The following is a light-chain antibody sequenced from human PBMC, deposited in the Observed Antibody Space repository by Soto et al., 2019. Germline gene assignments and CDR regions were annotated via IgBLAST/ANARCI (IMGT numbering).Light chain of an antibody. V-gene: IGKV1-39*01. CDR3: QQSYSTPPRT. CDR2: AAS. Sequence: DIQMTQSPSSLSASVGDRVTITCRASQSISSYLNWYQQKPGKAPKLLIYAASSLQSGVPSRFSGGGSGTDFTLTTSSLQPEDFATYYCQQSYSTPPRTFGQGTKVEIK. J-gene: IGKJ1*01. CDR1: QSISSY.